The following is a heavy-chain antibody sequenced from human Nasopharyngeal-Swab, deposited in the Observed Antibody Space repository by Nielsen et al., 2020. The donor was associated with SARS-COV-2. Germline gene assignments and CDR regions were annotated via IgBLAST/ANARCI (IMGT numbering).Heavy chain of an antibody. CDR2: INYSGST. CDR3: ARGYSSSWYEGEVRFDY. D-gene: IGHD6-13*01. V-gene: IGHV4-39*01. J-gene: IGHJ4*02. Sequence: RQAPGKGLEWIGNINYSGSTYYNPSLKSRVTISVDTSKNQFSLKLSSVTAADTAVFYCARGYSSSWYEGEVRFDYWGQGTLVTVSS.